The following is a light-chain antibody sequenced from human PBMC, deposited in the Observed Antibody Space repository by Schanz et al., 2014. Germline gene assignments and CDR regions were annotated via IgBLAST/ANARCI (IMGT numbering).Light chain of an antibody. CDR2: ETS. V-gene: IGKV3-11*01. CDR3: QQRNNWPSAT. Sequence: EIVLTQSPATLSLSPGDRATLSCRASQSVSSYLAWYQQKPGQAPRLLIYETSNRATGIPARFSGSGSGTDFTLTISSLEPEDFAIYYCQQRNNWPSATFGQGTKLQIK. CDR1: QSVSSY. J-gene: IGKJ2*01.